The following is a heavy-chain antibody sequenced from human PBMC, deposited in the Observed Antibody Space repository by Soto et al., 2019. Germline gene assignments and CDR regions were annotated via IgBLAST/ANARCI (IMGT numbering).Heavy chain of an antibody. CDR2: ISSSSNYI. CDR1: GFTFSSYS. J-gene: IGHJ3*01. CDR3: ARDREGVGAGLF. Sequence: EVQLVESGGGLVKPGGSLRLSCAASGFTFSSYSMNWVRQAPGKGLEWVSSISSSSNYIYYADSVKGRFTISRDNAKNSLYLKMNSLRAEDTAVYYCARDREGVGAGLFWGQGTKVTVSS. D-gene: IGHD1-26*01. V-gene: IGHV3-21*01.